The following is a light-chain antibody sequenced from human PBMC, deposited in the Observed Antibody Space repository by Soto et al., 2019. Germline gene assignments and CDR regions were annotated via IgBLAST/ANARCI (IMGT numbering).Light chain of an antibody. J-gene: IGLJ2*01. V-gene: IGLV2-14*01. CDR1: SSDVGGWPH. Sequence: QSALTQPASVSASPGQSITISCAGTSSDVGGWPHVSWYQQHPGKAPKLVIYEVSNRPSGVSSRFSGSKSGSTASLTISGLQAEDEADYYCSSYTSSSTLVFGGATKLTVL. CDR3: SSYTSSSTLV. CDR2: EVS.